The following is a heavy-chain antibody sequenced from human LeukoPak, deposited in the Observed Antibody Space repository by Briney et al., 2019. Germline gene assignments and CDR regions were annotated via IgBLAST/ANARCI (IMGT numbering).Heavy chain of an antibody. J-gene: IGHJ4*02. CDR2: MYYSGST. V-gene: IGHV4-39*07. D-gene: IGHD3-3*01. CDR1: GDSVSSSTCY. CDR3: GSRRTAMFGVIKGPIDY. Sequence: SETLSLTCTVSGDSVSSSTCYWAWIRQPPGKGLEWIGSMYYSGSTYYNVSLKSRVSISIDTSKNQFSLQLSSVTAADTAVYYCGSRRTAMFGVIKGPIDYWGQGTLVTVSS.